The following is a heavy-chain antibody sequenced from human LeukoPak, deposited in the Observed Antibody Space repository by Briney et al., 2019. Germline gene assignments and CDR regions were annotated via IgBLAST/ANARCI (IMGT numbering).Heavy chain of an antibody. V-gene: IGHV3-33*01. Sequence: GGSLRLSCAASGFTFSSYGMHWVRQAPGKGLGWLAVIWYDGSNKYYADSVKGRFTISRDNSKNTLYLQMNSLRAEDTAVYYCARGRHCSSTSCLVEYWGQGTLVTVSS. CDR2: IWYDGSNK. D-gene: IGHD2-2*01. J-gene: IGHJ4*02. CDR3: ARGRHCSSTSCLVEY. CDR1: GFTFSSYG.